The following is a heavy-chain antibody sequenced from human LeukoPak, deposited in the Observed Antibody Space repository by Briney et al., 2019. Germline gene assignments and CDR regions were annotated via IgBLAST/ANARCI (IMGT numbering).Heavy chain of an antibody. CDR2: ISGSGGST. D-gene: IGHD3-10*01. Sequence: GGSLRLSCAASGITFSSYAMSWVRQAPGKGLEWVSAISGSGGSTYYADSVKGRFTISRDNSKNTLYLQMNSLRAEDTAVYYCAKAIRRYYYGSGSWFDPWGQGTLVTVSS. CDR1: GITFSSYA. CDR3: AKAIRRYYYGSGSWFDP. J-gene: IGHJ5*02. V-gene: IGHV3-23*01.